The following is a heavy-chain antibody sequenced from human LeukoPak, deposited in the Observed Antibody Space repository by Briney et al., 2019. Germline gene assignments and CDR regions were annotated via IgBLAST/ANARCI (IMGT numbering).Heavy chain of an antibody. CDR2: INPSGGSA. D-gene: IGHD5-24*01. Sequence: ASVKVSCKTSGYSFTTYYTHWVRQAPGQGLEWMGMINPSGGSASYAQKFQGRVTVTRDTSTSTVYMDLSSLRSEDTAVFYCARSDGRYWGQGTLVTVSS. V-gene: IGHV1-46*01. CDR3: ARSDGRY. CDR1: GYSFTTYY. J-gene: IGHJ4*02.